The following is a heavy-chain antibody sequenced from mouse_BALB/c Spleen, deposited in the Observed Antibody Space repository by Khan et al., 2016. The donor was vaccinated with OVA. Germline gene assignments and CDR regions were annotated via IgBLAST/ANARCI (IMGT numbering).Heavy chain of an antibody. Sequence: EVQLQESGPGLVKPSQSLSLTCTVTGYSITSDYAWNWIRQFPGNKLEWMGYISSSGSTNYNPALKSRISITRDTSKNQFFLQLNSVTTEDTATYYCARDGSRYNYAMDYGGQGTSDTVSS. V-gene: IGHV3-2*02. J-gene: IGHJ4*01. CDR3: ARDGSRYNYAMDY. D-gene: IGHD2-3*01. CDR1: GYSITSDYA. CDR2: ISSSGST.